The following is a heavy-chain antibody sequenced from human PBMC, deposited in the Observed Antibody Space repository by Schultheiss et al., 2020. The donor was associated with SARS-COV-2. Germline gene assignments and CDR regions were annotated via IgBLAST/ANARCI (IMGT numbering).Heavy chain of an antibody. V-gene: IGHV3-30*18. CDR2: ISYDGSNK. J-gene: IGHJ4*02. Sequence: GGSLRLSCAASGFTFSSYWMSWVRQAPGKGLEWVAVISYDGSNKYYADSVKGRFTISRDNSKNTLYLQMNSLRAEDTAVYYCAKKGDVYSSSSEPWYYFDYWGQGTLVTVSS. CDR1: GFTFSSYW. CDR3: AKKGDVYSSSSEPWYYFDY. D-gene: IGHD6-6*01.